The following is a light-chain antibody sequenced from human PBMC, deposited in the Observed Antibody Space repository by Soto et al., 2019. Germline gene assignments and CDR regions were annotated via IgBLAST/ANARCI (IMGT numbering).Light chain of an antibody. Sequence: QSVLTQPPSASGSPGQSVTISCTGTSSDVGGYNYVSWYQQHPGKAPKLMIYGVTKRPSGVPDRFSGSKSDNTASLTVSGLQAEDEADYYCSSYAGSNNYVFXTGTKVTV. CDR3: SSYAGSNNYV. CDR1: SSDVGGYNY. V-gene: IGLV2-8*01. CDR2: GVT. J-gene: IGLJ1*01.